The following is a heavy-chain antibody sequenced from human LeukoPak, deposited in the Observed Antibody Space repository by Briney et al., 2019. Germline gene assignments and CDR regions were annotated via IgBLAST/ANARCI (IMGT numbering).Heavy chain of an antibody. V-gene: IGHV1-24*01. J-gene: IGHJ4*02. Sequence: AASVKVSCKVSGYTLTELSMHWVRQAPGKGLEWMGGFDPEDGETIYAQKFQGRVTMTEDTSTDTAYMGLSSLRSEDTAVYYCATAYYGSGSYLFDYWGQGTLVTVSS. CDR3: ATAYYGSGSYLFDY. CDR1: GYTLTELS. CDR2: FDPEDGET. D-gene: IGHD3-10*01.